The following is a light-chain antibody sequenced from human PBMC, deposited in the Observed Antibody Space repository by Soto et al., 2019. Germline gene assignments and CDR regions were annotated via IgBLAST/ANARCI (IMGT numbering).Light chain of an antibody. Sequence: DIQMTQSPSSLSASVGDRVTITCRASQSISSYLNWYQQKPGKAPKLLIYAASSLQSGVPSRFSVSGSGTDFTLTISSLQPEDFATFYCQQNDRTPYTFGQGTKLEIK. CDR3: QQNDRTPYT. J-gene: IGKJ2*01. V-gene: IGKV1-39*01. CDR2: AAS. CDR1: QSISSY.